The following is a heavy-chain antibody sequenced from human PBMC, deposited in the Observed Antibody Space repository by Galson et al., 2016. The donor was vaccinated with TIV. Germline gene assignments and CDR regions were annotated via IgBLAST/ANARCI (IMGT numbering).Heavy chain of an antibody. J-gene: IGHJ4*02. CDR1: GYNFSNYW. CDR2: VNPGDSDV. D-gene: IGHD2-2*01. CDR3: GRRPAGSTSFYFRY. Sequence: QSGAEVKKPGESLKISCKGSGYNFSNYWIGWVRQMPGKGLEWMGIVNPGDSDVRYNPSFHGQVTISADTSMTTAYLQWSTLKASDTAIYYCGRRPAGSTSFYFRYWGQGTLVTVSS. V-gene: IGHV5-51*01.